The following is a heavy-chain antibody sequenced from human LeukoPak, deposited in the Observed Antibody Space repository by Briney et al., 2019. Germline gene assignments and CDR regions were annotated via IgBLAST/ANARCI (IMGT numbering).Heavy chain of an antibody. CDR1: GYTFTSYA. J-gene: IGHJ4*02. D-gene: IGHD3-10*01. V-gene: IGHV1-69*13. CDR2: IIPIFGTA. Sequence: SVKVSCKASGYTFTSYAISWVRQAPGQGLEWMGGIIPIFGTANYAQKFQGRVTITADESTSTAYMELSSLRSEDTAVYYCARDRGDQDGSGSYMPFDYWGQGTLVTVSS. CDR3: ARDRGDQDGSGSYMPFDY.